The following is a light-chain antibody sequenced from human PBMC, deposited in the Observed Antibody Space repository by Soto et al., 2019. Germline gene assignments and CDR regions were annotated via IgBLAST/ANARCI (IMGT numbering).Light chain of an antibody. CDR2: EVR. CDR3: SSYTSSSTSYV. J-gene: IGLJ1*01. CDR1: SSDVGGYDF. V-gene: IGLV2-14*01. Sequence: QSALTQPASVSGSPGQSITISCTGTSSDVGGYDFVSWYQHHPGKAPKLIIYEVRTRPSGVSDRFSGSKSGNTASLTISGLQAEDEADYYCSSYTSSSTSYVFGTGTKVTVL.